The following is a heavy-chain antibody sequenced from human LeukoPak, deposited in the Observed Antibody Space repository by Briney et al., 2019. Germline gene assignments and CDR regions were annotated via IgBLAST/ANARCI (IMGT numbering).Heavy chain of an antibody. D-gene: IGHD2-15*01. J-gene: IGHJ4*02. Sequence: GGSLRLSCAASGFSFSSYEMNWVRQAPGKGLEWVSYISSSGSAIFYADSVKGRFTISRDNAKNSLFLQMNSLRAEDTAFYYCASKGGFDDWGQGTLSPSPQ. CDR1: GFSFSSYE. CDR2: ISSSGSAI. V-gene: IGHV3-48*03. CDR3: ASKGGFDD.